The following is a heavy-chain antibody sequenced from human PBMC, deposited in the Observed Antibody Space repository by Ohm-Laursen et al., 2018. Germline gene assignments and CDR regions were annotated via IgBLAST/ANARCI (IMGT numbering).Heavy chain of an antibody. J-gene: IGHJ4*02. CDR2: INPNSGGT. Sequence: ASVKVSCKASGYTFTGYYMHWVRQAPGQGLEWMGWINPNSGGTNYAQKFQGRVTMTRDTSISTAYMELSSLRSEDTAVYYCATVPQGGSGSNGGVYWGQGTLVTVSS. V-gene: IGHV1-2*02. CDR1: GYTFTGYY. D-gene: IGHD3-10*01. CDR3: ATVPQGGSGSNGGVY.